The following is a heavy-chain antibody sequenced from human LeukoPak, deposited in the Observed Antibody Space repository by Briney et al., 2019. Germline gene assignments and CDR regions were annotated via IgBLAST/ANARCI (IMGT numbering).Heavy chain of an antibody. CDR3: ARKISIEAAAAGTAEYFQH. V-gene: IGHV4-30-4*08. CDR1: GGSISSGDYY. Sequence: SQTLSLTCTVSGGSISSGDYYWSWIRQPPGKGLEWIGYIYYSGSTYYNPSLKSRVTISVDTSKNQFSLKLSSVTAADTAVYYCARKISIEAAAAGTAEYFQHWGQGTLVTVSP. J-gene: IGHJ1*01. CDR2: IYYSGST. D-gene: IGHD6-13*01.